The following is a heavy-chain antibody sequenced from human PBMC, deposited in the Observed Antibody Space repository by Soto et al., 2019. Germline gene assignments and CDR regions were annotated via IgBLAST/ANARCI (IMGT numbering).Heavy chain of an antibody. CDR3: ARESEDLTSNFDY. Sequence: GSLRLSCAASGFTFTRYSMNWVRQVPGKGLEWVSSISSTTNYIYYGDSMKGRFTISRDNAKNSLYLEMNSLRAEDTAVYYCARESEDLTSNFDYWGQGTLVTVSS. V-gene: IGHV3-21*06. J-gene: IGHJ4*02. CDR1: GFTFTRYS. CDR2: ISSTTNYI.